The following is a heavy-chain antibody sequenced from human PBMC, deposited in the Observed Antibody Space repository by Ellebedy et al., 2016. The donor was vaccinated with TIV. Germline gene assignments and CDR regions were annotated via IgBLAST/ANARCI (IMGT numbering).Heavy chain of an antibody. CDR2: INNRGNI. V-gene: IGHV3-23*01. CDR1: GFTVGRYA. Sequence: PGGSLRLSCAASGFTVGRYAMSWVRQAPGKGLEWVSSINNRGNISDAGSARGRFTISRDDSTNTLFLEMNSLRVEDTAMYYCAKDQGSSGWPAFDYWGHGVLVTVSS. J-gene: IGHJ4*01. CDR3: AKDQGSSGWPAFDY. D-gene: IGHD6-19*01.